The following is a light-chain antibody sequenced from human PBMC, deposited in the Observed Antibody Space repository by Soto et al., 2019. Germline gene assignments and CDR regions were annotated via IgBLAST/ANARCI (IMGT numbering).Light chain of an antibody. CDR2: GAS. Sequence: EIVMTQSPGTLSLSPGERATLSCRASQSVSSSYLAWYQQKPGQAPRLLIYGASSRATGIPDRFSGSGSGTDFTLTISRLEPEDLAVYYCQQRSKWVTFGRGTKVEIK. V-gene: IGKV3D-20*02. CDR3: QQRSKWVT. J-gene: IGKJ4*01. CDR1: QSVSSSY.